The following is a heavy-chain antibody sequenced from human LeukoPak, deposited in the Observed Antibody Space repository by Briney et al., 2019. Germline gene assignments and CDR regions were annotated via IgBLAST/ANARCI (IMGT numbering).Heavy chain of an antibody. Sequence: KFQGRVTITRDTSASTAYMELSRLRSDDTAVYYCARVGSTSCLDYWGQGTLVTVSS. V-gene: IGHV1-3*01. J-gene: IGHJ4*02. D-gene: IGHD2-2*01. CDR3: ARVGSTSCLDY.